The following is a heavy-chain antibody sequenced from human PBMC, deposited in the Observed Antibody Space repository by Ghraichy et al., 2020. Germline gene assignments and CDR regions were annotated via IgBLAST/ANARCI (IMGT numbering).Heavy chain of an antibody. CDR1: GCTFSSYA. CDR2: IGGSYGNT. J-gene: IGHJ4*03. D-gene: IGHD6-19*01. CDR3: VKDRGPSGSFDY. V-gene: IGHV3-23*01. Sequence: GGSLRLSCAASGCTFSSYAMSWVRQAPGKGLELVSEIGGSYGNTYYADSAMGRFTISRDNSKNTLYLQMNSLRAEDTAVFYCVKDRGPSGSFDYWGQGTLVTVYS.